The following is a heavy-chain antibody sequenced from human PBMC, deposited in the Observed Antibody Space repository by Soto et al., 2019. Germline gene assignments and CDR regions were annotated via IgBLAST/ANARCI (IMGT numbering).Heavy chain of an antibody. J-gene: IGHJ6*02. CDR1: SGDSGGYY. Sequence: PWETRSLTCAVCSGDSGGYYRIRIPAPPGKGLELIGEINHSGSTNYNPSLKSRVTISVDTSKNQFSLKLSSVTAADTAVYYCARYRGYCYGSYYYREEVSGPGTTATDSS. CDR3: ARYRGYCYGSYYYREEV. D-gene: IGHD5-18*01. V-gene: IGHV4-34*01. CDR2: INHSGST.